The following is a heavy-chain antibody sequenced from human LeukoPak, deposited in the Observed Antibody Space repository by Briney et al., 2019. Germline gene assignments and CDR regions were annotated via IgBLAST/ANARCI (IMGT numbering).Heavy chain of an antibody. CDR3: ARVLYSSTESYYYYYMDV. D-gene: IGHD6-13*01. CDR1: GASISGNY. J-gene: IGHJ6*03. CDR2: IFYSGTT. Sequence: SETLSLTCTVSGASISGNYWSWIRQPPGKELEWIGYIFYSGTTTYNPSLKSRVTISVDTSKNQFSLKLSSVTAADTAVYYCARVLYSSTESYYYYYMDVWGKGTTVTVSS. V-gene: IGHV4-59*12.